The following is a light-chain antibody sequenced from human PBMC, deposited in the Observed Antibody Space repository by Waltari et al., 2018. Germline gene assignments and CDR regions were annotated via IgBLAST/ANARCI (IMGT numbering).Light chain of an antibody. J-gene: IGLJ1*01. V-gene: IGLV3-1*01. CDR2: QDT. Sequence: SYELTQPPSVSVSPGQTASITCSGDKLGDKYACWYQQKPGQSPVVVIYQDTKRPSGIPELFSGSNSGNTATLTISETQAMDEADYYCQAWDSNSYVFGTGTKVTVL. CDR3: QAWDSNSYV. CDR1: KLGDKY.